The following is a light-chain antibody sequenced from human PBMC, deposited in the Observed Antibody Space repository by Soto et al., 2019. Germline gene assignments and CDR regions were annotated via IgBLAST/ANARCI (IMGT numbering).Light chain of an antibody. CDR1: QSVSSTY. CDR2: GAS. V-gene: IGKV3-20*01. Sequence: EIVLTQSPGTLSLSPGERATLSCRASQSVSSTYLAWYQQKPGQAPRLLIYGASNRATGIPDRFSGSGSGTDFTLTISRLEPEDSAVYYCQQYSYSPPWTFGQGTKVDIK. CDR3: QQYSYSPPWT. J-gene: IGKJ1*01.